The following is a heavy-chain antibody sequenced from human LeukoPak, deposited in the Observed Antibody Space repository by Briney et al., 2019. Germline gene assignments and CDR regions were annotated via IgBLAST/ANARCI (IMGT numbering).Heavy chain of an antibody. V-gene: IGHV3-30*18. Sequence: QPGRSLRLSCAASGLIFSSYGMHWVRQAPGKGLEWVAVISYDGSNKYYADSVKGRFTISRDNSKNTLYLQMNSLRADDTAVYYCAKDRRSGSYFLDYWGQGTLVTVSS. CDR2: ISYDGSNK. CDR1: GLIFSSYG. D-gene: IGHD3-10*01. CDR3: AKDRRSGSYFLDY. J-gene: IGHJ4*02.